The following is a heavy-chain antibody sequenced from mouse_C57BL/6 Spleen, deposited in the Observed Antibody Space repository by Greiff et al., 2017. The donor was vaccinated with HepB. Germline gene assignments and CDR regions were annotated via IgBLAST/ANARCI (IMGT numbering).Heavy chain of an antibody. J-gene: IGHJ2*01. CDR1: GYSITSGYY. CDR3: ARGATVVGRDY. V-gene: IGHV3-6*01. CDR2: ISYDGSN. D-gene: IGHD1-1*01. Sequence: EVQLQESGPGLVKPSQSLSLTCSVPGYSITSGYYWNWIRQFPGNKLEWMGYISYDGSNNYNPSLKNRISITRDTSKNQFFLKLNSVTTEDTATYYCARGATVVGRDYWGQGTTLTVSS.